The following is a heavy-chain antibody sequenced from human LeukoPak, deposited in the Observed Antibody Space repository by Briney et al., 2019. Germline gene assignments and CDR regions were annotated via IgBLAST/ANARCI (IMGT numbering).Heavy chain of an antibody. CDR2: ISYDGSNK. Sequence: GGSLRLSCAASGFTFSSYGMHWVRQAPGKGLEWVAVISYDGSNKYYADSVKGRFTISRDNSKNTLYLQMNSLRAEDTAVYYCARDSGYCSSTSCPPEDLFDYWGQGTLVTVSS. CDR3: ARDSGYCSSTSCPPEDLFDY. V-gene: IGHV3-30*03. D-gene: IGHD2-2*01. J-gene: IGHJ4*02. CDR1: GFTFSSYG.